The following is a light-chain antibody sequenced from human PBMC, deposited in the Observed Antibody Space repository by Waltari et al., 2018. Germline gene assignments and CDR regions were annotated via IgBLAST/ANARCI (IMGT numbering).Light chain of an antibody. CDR3: CSYAGSYTWV. Sequence: QSALTQPRSVSGSPGQSVTISCTGTSSDVGGYNYVSRYQQHPGKAPKRMIYDVSKRPSGVPDRFSGYKSGNAASLTISGLQAEDEADYYGCSYAGSYTWVFGGGTKLTVL. CDR1: SSDVGGYNY. V-gene: IGLV2-11*01. J-gene: IGLJ3*02. CDR2: DVS.